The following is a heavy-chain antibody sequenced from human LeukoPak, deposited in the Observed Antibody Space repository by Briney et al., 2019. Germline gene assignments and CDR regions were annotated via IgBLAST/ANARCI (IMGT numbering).Heavy chain of an antibody. CDR2: ITSSSSTI. J-gene: IGHJ6*02. V-gene: IGHV3-48*01. Sequence: GGSLRLSCAASGFTFSSYSMNWVRQAPGKGLEWVSYITSSSSTIYYTDSVKGRFTISRDNAKNSLYLQMNSLRAEDTAVYYCAKTFHYHYYGMDVWGPGTTVTVSS. CDR1: GFTFSSYS. CDR3: AKTFHYHYYGMDV. D-gene: IGHD2/OR15-2a*01.